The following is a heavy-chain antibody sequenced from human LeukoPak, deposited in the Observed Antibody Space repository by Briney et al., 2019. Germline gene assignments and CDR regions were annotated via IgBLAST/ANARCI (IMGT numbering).Heavy chain of an antibody. V-gene: IGHV4-39*02. J-gene: IGHJ4*02. Sequence: PSETLSLTCTVSGGSISSSNYYWGWIRQPPGKGLEWIGNLYYSGSTYSNPSLMSRVTISVDTSKNHFSLKLSSVTAADTAVYYCARGRVRRSGYGFDYWGQGTLVTVSS. D-gene: IGHD5-12*01. CDR1: GGSISSSNYY. CDR3: ARGRVRRSGYGFDY. CDR2: LYYSGST.